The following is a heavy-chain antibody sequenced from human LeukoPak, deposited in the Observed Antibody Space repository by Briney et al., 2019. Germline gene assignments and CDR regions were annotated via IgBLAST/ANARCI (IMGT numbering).Heavy chain of an antibody. V-gene: IGHV4-31*03. J-gene: IGHJ2*01. D-gene: IGHD7-27*01. CDR2: IYYSGST. CDR3: AREGVWGLYWYFDL. CDR1: GGSISSGGYY. Sequence: PSETLSLTCTVSGGSISSGGYYWSWIRQHPGKGLEWIGYIYYSGSTYYNPSLKSRVTISVDTSKNQFSLKLSSVTAADTAVYYCAREGVWGLYWYFDLWGRGTLVTVSS.